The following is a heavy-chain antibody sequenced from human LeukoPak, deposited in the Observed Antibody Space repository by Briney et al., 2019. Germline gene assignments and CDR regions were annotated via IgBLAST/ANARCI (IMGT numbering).Heavy chain of an antibody. CDR3: TRSVRNGHIDY. J-gene: IGHJ4*02. Sequence: ASVKVSCKASGYTFTGYYMHWVRQAPGQGLEWMGWISAYNGDTNYAQKLQGRVTMTTDTSTSTAYMELSNLRFEDTAVYYCTRSVRNGHIDYWGQGTLVTVSS. V-gene: IGHV1-18*04. D-gene: IGHD2-21*01. CDR1: GYTFTGYY. CDR2: ISAYNGDT.